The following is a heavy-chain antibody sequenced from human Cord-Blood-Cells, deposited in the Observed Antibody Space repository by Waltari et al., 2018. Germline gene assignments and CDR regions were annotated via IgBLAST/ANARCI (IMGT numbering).Heavy chain of an antibody. CDR2: INHSGST. V-gene: IGHV4-34*01. CDR1: GGSFSGSY. J-gene: IGHJ6*02. CDR3: ASLNYYYYYGMDV. Sequence: QVQLQQWGAGLLKPSETLSLTCAVYGGSFSGSYWSWIRQPPGKGLEWIGEINHSGSTNYNPSLKSRVTISVDTSKNQFSLKLSSVTAADTAVYYCASLNYYYYYGMDVWGQGTTVTVSS.